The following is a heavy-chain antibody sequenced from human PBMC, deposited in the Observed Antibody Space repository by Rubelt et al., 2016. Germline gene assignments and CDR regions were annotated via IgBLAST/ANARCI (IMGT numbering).Heavy chain of an antibody. CDR3: ARGMWKFDY. D-gene: IGHD1-1*01. CDR2: ISSSGSTI. J-gene: IGHJ4*02. Sequence: EVQLVESGGGLVQPGGSLKLSCAASGFTFSGSAMHWVRKASGKGLEWVSHISSSGSTIHYADSVKGRFTISRDNAKNSRDLQMNSRRAEDTAVYYCARGMWKFDYWGQGTLVTVSS. CDR1: GFTFSGSA. V-gene: IGHV3-48*03.